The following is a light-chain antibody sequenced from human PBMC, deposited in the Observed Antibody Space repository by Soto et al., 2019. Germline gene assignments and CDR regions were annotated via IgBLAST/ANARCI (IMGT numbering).Light chain of an antibody. CDR2: DAS. Sequence: GDRVTITCRASQSISSWLAWYQQKPGKAPKLLIYDASSLESGVPSRFSGSGSGTEFTLTISSLQPDDFATYYCQQYNSYSWTFGQGAKVDIK. CDR3: QQYNSYSWT. J-gene: IGKJ1*01. V-gene: IGKV1-5*01. CDR1: QSISSW.